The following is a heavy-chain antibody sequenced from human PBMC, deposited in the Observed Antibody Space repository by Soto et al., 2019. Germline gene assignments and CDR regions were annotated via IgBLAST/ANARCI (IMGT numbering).Heavy chain of an antibody. V-gene: IGHV1-18*01. D-gene: IGHD5-18*01. CDR2: ISGYNGDT. CDR3: ARDKGYGFGWSSSSGMDV. Sequence: QVQMVQSGVEVMTPGASVKVSCKTSGYTFSNFGLSWVRQAPGQGLEWMGWISGYNGDTNSAHKFQGRVTMTIDTSTTTAYMEVRSLTSDDTAVYYCARDKGYGFGWSSSSGMDVWGQGTAVTVSS. J-gene: IGHJ6*02. CDR1: GYTFSNFG.